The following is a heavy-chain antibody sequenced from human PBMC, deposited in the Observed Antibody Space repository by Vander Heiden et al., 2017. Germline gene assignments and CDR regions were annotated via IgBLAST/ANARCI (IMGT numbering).Heavy chain of an antibody. CDR1: GGSIKNANYS. D-gene: IGHD2-2*01. CDR3: AREVIAPADSDAFDM. V-gene: IGHV4-30-4*01. J-gene: IGHJ3*02. Sequence: QMQLQESGPGLLKPSPTLSLTCSVSGGSIKNANYSWSWIRQRPDKGLEWIGYIRYTGDAYYNPSLRSRVTISVDTSKNQFSLKVHSVTGADTAVYYCAREVIAPADSDAFDMWGQGTRVTVSS. CDR2: IRYTGDA.